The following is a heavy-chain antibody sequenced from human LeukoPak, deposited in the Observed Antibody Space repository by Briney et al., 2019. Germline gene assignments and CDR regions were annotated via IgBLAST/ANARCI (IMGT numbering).Heavy chain of an antibody. CDR1: GYTFTGYY. D-gene: IGHD6-6*01. J-gene: IGHJ6*03. CDR3: ARAPYSSSPWGYYYYMDV. V-gene: IGHV1-2*02. Sequence: ASVKVSCKASGYTFTGYYMHWVRQAPGQGLEWMGWINPNSGGTNYAQKFQGRVTMTRDTSISTAYMELSRLRSDATAVYYCARAPYSSSPWGYYYYMDVWGKGTTVTVSS. CDR2: INPNSGGT.